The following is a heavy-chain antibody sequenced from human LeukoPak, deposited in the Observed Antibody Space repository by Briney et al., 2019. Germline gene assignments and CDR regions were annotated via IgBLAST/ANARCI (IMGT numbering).Heavy chain of an antibody. CDR2: ISDSGGDT. V-gene: IGHV3-23*01. Sequence: GGSLRLSCAASGFTFSGYAMSWVRQAPGKGLEWVSAISDSGGDTYYADSVKGRFTISRDNAKNSLYLQMNSLRAEDTAVYYCARGIAVAGILGAGGAFDIWGQGTMVTVSS. D-gene: IGHD6-19*01. CDR1: GFTFSGYA. CDR3: ARGIAVAGILGAGGAFDI. J-gene: IGHJ3*02.